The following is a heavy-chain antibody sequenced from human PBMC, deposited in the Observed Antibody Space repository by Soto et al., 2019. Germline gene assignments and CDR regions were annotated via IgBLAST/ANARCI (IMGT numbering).Heavy chain of an antibody. D-gene: IGHD3-3*01. J-gene: IGHJ6*02. CDR1: GYTFTSYG. V-gene: IGHV1-18*01. CDR2: ISAYNGNT. CDR3: ARGSLYYDFWSRHADYYYYYGMDV. Sequence: QVQLVQSGAEVKKPGASVKVSCKASGYTFTSYGISWVRQAPGQGLEWMGWISAYNGNTNYAQKLQGRVTMTTDTSMSTAYMELRSLRSDDTAVYYCARGSLYYDFWSRHADYYYYYGMDVWGQGTTVTVSS.